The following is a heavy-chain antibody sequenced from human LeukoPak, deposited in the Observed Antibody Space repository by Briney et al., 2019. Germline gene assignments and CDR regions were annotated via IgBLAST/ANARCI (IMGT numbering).Heavy chain of an antibody. CDR1: GRSISGYY. J-gene: IGHJ5*02. D-gene: IGHD3-10*01. V-gene: IGHV4-59*01. Sequence: PSETLSLTCTVSGRSISGYYWSWLRQPPGKGLEWIGYLYYSGSTNYNPSLKSRVNISVDTSKNQFSLKLSSVTAADTAVYYCARDEDSAYGSGSYPSWGQGTLVTVSS. CDR2: LYYSGST. CDR3: ARDEDSAYGSGSYPS.